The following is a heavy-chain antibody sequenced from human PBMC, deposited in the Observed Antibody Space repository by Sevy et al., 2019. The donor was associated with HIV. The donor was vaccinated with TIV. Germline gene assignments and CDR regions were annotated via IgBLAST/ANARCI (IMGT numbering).Heavy chain of an antibody. CDR2: IKQDGSEK. CDR1: GFTFSSYW. CDR3: ARDVRYSSSWYFDY. D-gene: IGHD6-13*01. V-gene: IGHV3-7*01. Sequence: GGSLRLSCAASGFTFSSYWMSWVRQAPGKGLEWVANIKQDGSEKYYVDSVKGRFTISRDNAKNSLYLQMNSLRAEDTAVYYCARDVRYSSSWYFDYWGQGTLVAVSS. J-gene: IGHJ4*02.